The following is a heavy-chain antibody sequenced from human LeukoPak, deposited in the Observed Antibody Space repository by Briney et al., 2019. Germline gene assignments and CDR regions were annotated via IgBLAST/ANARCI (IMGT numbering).Heavy chain of an antibody. J-gene: IGHJ6*03. CDR3: ARAWDWTDYYYYMDV. V-gene: IGHV1-46*01. CDR2: INPSGGST. Sequence: ASVKVSCKASGYTFTSYYMHWVRQAPGQGLEWMGIINPSGGSTSYAQKFQGRVTMTRDMSTSTVYMELSSLRSEDTAVYYCARAWDWTDYYYYMDVWGKGTTVTVSS. D-gene: IGHD3/OR15-3a*01. CDR1: GYTFTSYY.